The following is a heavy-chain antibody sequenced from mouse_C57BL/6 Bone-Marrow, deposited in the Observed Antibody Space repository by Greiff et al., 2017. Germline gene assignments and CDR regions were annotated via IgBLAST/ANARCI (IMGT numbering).Heavy chain of an antibody. CDR2: IYPSDSET. CDR3: ARLTGWGFDY. J-gene: IGHJ2*01. V-gene: IGHV1-61*01. Sequence: QVQLQQPGAELVRPGSSVKLSCKASGYTFTSYWMDWVKQRPGQGLEWIGNIYPSDSETHYNHKFKDKATLTVEKSSSTAYMQLSSLTSEDSAVYYCARLTGWGFDYWGQGTTLTVSS. CDR1: GYTFTSYW.